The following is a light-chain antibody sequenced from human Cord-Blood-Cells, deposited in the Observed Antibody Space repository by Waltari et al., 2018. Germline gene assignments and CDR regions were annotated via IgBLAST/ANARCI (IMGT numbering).Light chain of an antibody. CDR3: RQYGSSPNT. V-gene: IGKV3-20*01. CDR1: QSVSSSY. CDR2: GAS. Sequence: EIVLTQSPGTLSLSPGERATLSCRASQSVSSSYLAWYQQKPGQAPRLLIYGASSRATGIPDRFSGSGSGTDVTLTISRLEPEDFAVYYCRQYGSSPNTFGQGTKLEIK. J-gene: IGKJ2*01.